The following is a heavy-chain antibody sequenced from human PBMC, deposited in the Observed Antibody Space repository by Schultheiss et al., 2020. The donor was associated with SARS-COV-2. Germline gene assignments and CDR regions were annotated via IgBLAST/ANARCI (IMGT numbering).Heavy chain of an antibody. J-gene: IGHJ5*02. Sequence: GGSLRLSCAASGFTFSSYAMHWVRQAPGKGLEWVSGISWNSGTIAHADSVKGRFTISRDNSKNTLYLQMNSLRAEDTAVYYCARDRTPTVTLPFDPWGQGTLVTVSS. D-gene: IGHD4-17*01. CDR3: ARDRTPTVTLPFDP. CDR2: ISWNSGTI. CDR1: GFTFSSYA. V-gene: IGHV3-23*01.